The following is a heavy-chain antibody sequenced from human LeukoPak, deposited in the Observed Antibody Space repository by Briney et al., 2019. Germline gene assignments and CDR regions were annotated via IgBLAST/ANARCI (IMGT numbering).Heavy chain of an antibody. CDR3: ARRASVAGVFDY. CDR1: GFTSSTSA. V-gene: IGHV3-23*01. D-gene: IGHD6-19*01. CDR2: ITPSGGGA. J-gene: IGHJ4*02. Sequence: GGSLRLSCAASGFTSSTSALSWVRQAAGKGLEWVSAITPSGGGAFYADSVKGRFTISRDNSANTLFLQMNSLRAEDTAVYYCARRASVAGVFDYWGQGTLVTVSS.